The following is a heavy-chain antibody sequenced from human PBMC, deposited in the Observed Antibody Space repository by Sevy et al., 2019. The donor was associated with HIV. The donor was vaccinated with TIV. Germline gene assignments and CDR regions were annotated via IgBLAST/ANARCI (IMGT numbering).Heavy chain of an antibody. Sequence: GGSLRLSCAASGFTFSSYGMHWVRQAPGKGLEWVAFIRYDGSNKYYADSVKGRFTISRDNSKNTLYLQMNSLRVEDTAMYYCAKHLTERYSTSSGDFDYWGQGSLVTVSS. CDR2: IRYDGSNK. D-gene: IGHD6-6*01. V-gene: IGHV3-30*02. CDR1: GFTFSSYG. J-gene: IGHJ4*02. CDR3: AKHLTERYSTSSGDFDY.